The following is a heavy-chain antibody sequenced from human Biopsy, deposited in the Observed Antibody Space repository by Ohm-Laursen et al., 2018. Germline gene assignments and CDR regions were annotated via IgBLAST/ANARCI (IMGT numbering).Heavy chain of an antibody. D-gene: IGHD6-19*01. J-gene: IGHJ4*02. CDR2: IFKDGNT. CDR1: SYSISSDYR. CDR3: ARVGSGWAPFDK. V-gene: IGHV4-38-2*01. Sequence: PGTLSLTCAVSSYSISSDYRWGWIRQAPGKTLEWLGNIFKDGNTHYNPSLRSRLIISIDTSKNQFSLMMTSVSGADTAVYFCARVGSGWAPFDKWGPGTLATVSS.